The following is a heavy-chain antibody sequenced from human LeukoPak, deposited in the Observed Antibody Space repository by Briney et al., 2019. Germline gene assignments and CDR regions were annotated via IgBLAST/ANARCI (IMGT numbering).Heavy chain of an antibody. CDR2: VTGSGSST. J-gene: IGHJ4*02. CDR3: AKCALGYCTGGSCRFDN. V-gene: IGHV3-23*01. CDR1: GFTFSSYA. Sequence: GGSLRLSCAASGFTFSSYAMSWVRQAPGKGLEWVSAVTGSGSSTYYADSVKGRFTISRDNSKNTLYLQMNSLRAEDTAVYYCAKCALGYCTGGSCRFDNWGQGTLVTVSS. D-gene: IGHD2-15*01.